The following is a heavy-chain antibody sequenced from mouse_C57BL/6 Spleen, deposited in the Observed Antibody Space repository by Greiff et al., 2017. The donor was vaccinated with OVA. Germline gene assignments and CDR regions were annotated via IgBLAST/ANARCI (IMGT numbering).Heavy chain of an antibody. CDR3: ATSYSWYFDV. J-gene: IGHJ1*03. Sequence: VKLQQSGPELVKPGASVKISCKASGYAFSSSWMNWVKQRPGKGLEWIGRIYPGDGDTNYNGKFKGKATLTADKSSSTAYMQLSSLTSEDSAVYFCATSYSWYFDVWGTGTTVTVSS. CDR2: IYPGDGDT. V-gene: IGHV1-82*01. D-gene: IGHD2-10*01. CDR1: GYAFSSSW.